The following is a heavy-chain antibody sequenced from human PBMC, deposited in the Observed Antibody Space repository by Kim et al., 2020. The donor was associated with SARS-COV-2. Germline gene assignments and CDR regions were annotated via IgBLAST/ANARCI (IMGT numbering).Heavy chain of an antibody. J-gene: IGHJ4*02. CDR3: AKDSHTYYDILTGYTYFDY. Sequence: GRFTISRDNAKNSLYLQMNSLRAEDTALYYCAKDSHTYYDILTGYTYFDYWGQGTLVTVSS. D-gene: IGHD3-9*01. V-gene: IGHV3-9*01.